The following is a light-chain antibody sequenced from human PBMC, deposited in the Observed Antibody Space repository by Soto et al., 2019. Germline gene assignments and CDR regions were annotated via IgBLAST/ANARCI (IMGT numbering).Light chain of an antibody. V-gene: IGLV1-40*01. CDR1: SSNIGAGYD. J-gene: IGLJ1*01. CDR3: QSYDSSLSAYV. CDR2: RNN. Sequence: QSVLTQPPSVSGAPGQRVTIACTVSSSNIGAGYDVHWYQQLPGTAPKLLIFRNNNRPSGVPDRFSGSKSGTSASRAITGLQAEDEADYYCQSYDSSLSAYVFATGTKVT.